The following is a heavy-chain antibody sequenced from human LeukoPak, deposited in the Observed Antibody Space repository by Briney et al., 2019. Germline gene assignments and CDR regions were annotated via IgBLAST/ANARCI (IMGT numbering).Heavy chain of an antibody. Sequence: GGSLRLSCAASGFTLSSYDMHWVRQAPGKGLEWVAVISYDGNKKYYADSVKGRFTISRDNSKNTLYLQMNSLRAEDTAVYYCAKGLGSLVAGGMDVWGKGTTVTISS. CDR2: ISYDGNKK. V-gene: IGHV3-30*18. J-gene: IGHJ6*03. CDR1: GFTLSSYD. CDR3: AKGLGSLVAGGMDV. D-gene: IGHD3-10*01.